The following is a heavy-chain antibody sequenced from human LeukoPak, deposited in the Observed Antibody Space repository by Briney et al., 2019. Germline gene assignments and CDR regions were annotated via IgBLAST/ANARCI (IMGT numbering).Heavy chain of an antibody. D-gene: IGHD3-10*01. J-gene: IGHJ4*02. CDR3: AKDSAAFGETIDFDY. Sequence: PGGSLRLSCAASEFTFSSYGMHWVRQAPGKGLEWVSAISGSGGSTYYADSVKGRFTISRDNSKNTLYLQMNSLRAEDTAVYYCAKDSAAFGETIDFDYWGQGTLVTVSS. V-gene: IGHV3-23*01. CDR1: EFTFSSYG. CDR2: ISGSGGST.